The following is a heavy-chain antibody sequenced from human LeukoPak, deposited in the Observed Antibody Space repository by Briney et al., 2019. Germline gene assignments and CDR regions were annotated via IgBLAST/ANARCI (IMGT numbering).Heavy chain of an antibody. Sequence: PGGSLRLSCAASGFTFSNYYMSWIRQAPGKGVECVSYIRSSGSTIYYADSVKGRFTISRDNAKNSLYLQMNSLRAEDTAVYYCARGVRRYCSSTSCYYFDYWGQGTLVTVSS. V-gene: IGHV3-11*04. CDR3: ARGVRRYCSSTSCYYFDY. D-gene: IGHD2-2*01. CDR2: IRSSGSTI. CDR1: GFTFSNYY. J-gene: IGHJ4*02.